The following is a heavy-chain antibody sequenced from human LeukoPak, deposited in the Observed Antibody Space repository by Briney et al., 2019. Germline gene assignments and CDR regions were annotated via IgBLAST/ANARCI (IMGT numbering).Heavy chain of an antibody. V-gene: IGHV4-34*01. CDR2: INHSGNT. J-gene: IGHJ4*02. D-gene: IGHD3-22*01. CDR1: GGSFSGYY. CDR3: ARGKYDSNGYYLDY. Sequence: PSGTLSLTCAVYGGSFSGYYWSWIRQPPGKGLEWTGEINHSGNTNYNPSLKSRVTISQDTSKNQFSLKLSSVTAADTAVYYCARGKYDSNGYYLDYWGQGTLVTVSS.